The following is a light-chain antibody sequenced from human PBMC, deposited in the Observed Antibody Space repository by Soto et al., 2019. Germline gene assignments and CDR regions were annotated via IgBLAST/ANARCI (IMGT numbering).Light chain of an antibody. V-gene: IGKV1-5*03. CDR1: QSISTW. CDR3: QQYNSYSRT. Sequence: DMQMTQSPSTLFASVGDRVTITCRASQSISTWLAWYQQKPGKAPKLLIYKASSLESGVPSRFSGSGSGTEFTLTISSLQPDDFATYYCQQYNSYSRTFGQGTKV. CDR2: KAS. J-gene: IGKJ1*01.